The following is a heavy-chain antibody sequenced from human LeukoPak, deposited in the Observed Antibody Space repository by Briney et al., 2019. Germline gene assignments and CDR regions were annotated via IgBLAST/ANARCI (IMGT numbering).Heavy chain of an antibody. CDR3: ARIYGGYVKDAFDI. V-gene: IGHV1-8*03. D-gene: IGHD4-17*01. CDR1: GYTFTSYD. CDR2: MNPNSGNT. J-gene: IGHJ3*02. Sequence: ASVKVSCKASGYTFTSYDINWVRQATGQGLEWMGWMNPNSGNTGYAQKFQGRVTITRNTSISTAYMELSSLRSDDTAVYYCARIYGGYVKDAFDIWGQGTMVTVSS.